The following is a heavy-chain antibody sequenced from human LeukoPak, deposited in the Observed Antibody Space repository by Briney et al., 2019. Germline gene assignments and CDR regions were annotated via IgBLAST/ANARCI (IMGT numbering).Heavy chain of an antibody. Sequence: GASVKVSCKASGYTFTGYYMHWVRQAPGQGLEWMGWINPNSGGTNYAQKFQGWVTMTRDTSISKAYMELSRLRSDDTAVYYCARERYCSGGSCYSGALDTWGQGTMVTVSS. CDR3: ARERYCSGGSCYSGALDT. J-gene: IGHJ3*02. CDR2: INPNSGGT. D-gene: IGHD2-15*01. CDR1: GYTFTGYY. V-gene: IGHV1-2*04.